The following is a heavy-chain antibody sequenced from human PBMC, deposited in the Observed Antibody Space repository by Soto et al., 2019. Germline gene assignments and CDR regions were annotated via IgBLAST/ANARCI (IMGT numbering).Heavy chain of an antibody. D-gene: IGHD3-3*01. CDR3: ARGKDFGVVKYAFDI. CDR1: GGSISSGGYS. Sequence: SETLSLTCAVSGGSISSGGYSWSWIRQPPGKGLEWIGYIYHSGSTYYNPSLKSRVTISVDRSKNQFSLKLSSVTAADTAVYYCARGKDFGVVKYAFDIWGQGTMVTVSS. CDR2: IYHSGST. J-gene: IGHJ3*02. V-gene: IGHV4-30-2*01.